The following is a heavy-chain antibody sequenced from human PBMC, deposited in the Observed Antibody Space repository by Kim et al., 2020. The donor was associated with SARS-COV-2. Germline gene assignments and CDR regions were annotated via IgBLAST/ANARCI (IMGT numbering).Heavy chain of an antibody. V-gene: IGHV3-21*01. D-gene: IGHD3-22*01. CDR1: GFTFSSYS. J-gene: IGHJ6*02. CDR2: ISSSSSYI. CDR3: ARDAYDSSGYYYYYYGMDV. Sequence: GGSLRLSCAASGFTFSSYSMNWVRQAPGKGLEWVSSISSSSSYIYYADSVKGRFTISRDNAKNSLYLQMNSLRAEDTAVYYCARDAYDSSGYYYYYYGMDVWGQGTTVTVSS.